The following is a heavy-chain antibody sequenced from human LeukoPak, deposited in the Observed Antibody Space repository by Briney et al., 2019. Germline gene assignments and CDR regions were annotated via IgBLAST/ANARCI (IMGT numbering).Heavy chain of an antibody. CDR2: INTDGRST. CDR3: ARARGSYDLFDY. J-gene: IGHJ4*02. D-gene: IGHD1-26*01. CDR1: GFTFSSYW. V-gene: IGHV3-74*01. Sequence: GGSLRLSCAASGFTFSSYWMQWVRQAPGKGPVRVSRINTDGRSTSYADSVKGRFTISRDNAKNTLYLQMNSLRAEDTAVYYCARARGSYDLFDYWGQGTLVTASS.